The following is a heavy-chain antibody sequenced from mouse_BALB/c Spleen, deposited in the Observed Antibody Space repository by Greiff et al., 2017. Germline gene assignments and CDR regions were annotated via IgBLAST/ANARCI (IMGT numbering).Heavy chain of an antibody. Sequence: VHLVESGPGLVAPSQSLSITCTVSGFSLTSYGVHWVRQPPGKGLEWLGVIWAGGSTNYNSALMSRLSISKDNSKSQVFLKMNSLQTDDTAMYYCARAGGNYEDYYAMDYWGQGTSVTVSS. CDR2: IWAGGST. D-gene: IGHD2-1*01. V-gene: IGHV2-9*02. CDR3: ARAGGNYEDYYAMDY. J-gene: IGHJ4*01. CDR1: GFSLTSYG.